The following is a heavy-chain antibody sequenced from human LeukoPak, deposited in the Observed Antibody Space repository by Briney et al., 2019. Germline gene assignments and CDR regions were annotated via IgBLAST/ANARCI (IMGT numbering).Heavy chain of an antibody. V-gene: IGHV3-30*03. CDR1: GFTFSRSG. Sequence: GGSLRLSCAASGFTFSRSGMHWVRQAPGKGLEWVAVISYDGSNKYYADSVKGRFTISRDNSKNTLYLQMNSLRAEDTAVYYCARDHGTRGYYYYYGMDVWGQGTTVTVSS. J-gene: IGHJ6*02. D-gene: IGHD6-13*01. CDR3: ARDHGTRGYYYYYGMDV. CDR2: ISYDGSNK.